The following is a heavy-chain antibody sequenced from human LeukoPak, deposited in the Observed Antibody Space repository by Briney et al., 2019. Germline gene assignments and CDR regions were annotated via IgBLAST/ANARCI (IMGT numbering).Heavy chain of an antibody. D-gene: IGHD3-10*01. CDR1: GGSISSYY. J-gene: IGHJ4*02. V-gene: IGHV4-59*12. CDR3: ARGRLWFGDSFYNY. CDR2: IYYSGST. Sequence: PSETLSLTCTVSGGSISSYYWSWIRQPPGKGLEWIGYIYYSGSTNYNPSLKSRVTISVDTSKNQFSLKLSSVTAADTAVYYCARGRLWFGDSFYNYWGQGTLVTVSS.